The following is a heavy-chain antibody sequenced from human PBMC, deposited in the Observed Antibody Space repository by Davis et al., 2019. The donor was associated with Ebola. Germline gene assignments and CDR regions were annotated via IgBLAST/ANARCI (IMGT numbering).Heavy chain of an antibody. V-gene: IGHV4-39*07. Sequence: PSETLSLTCTVSGSSISSSSYYWGWIRQPPGRGLEWIGSIYYSGSTYYNPSLKSRVTISVDTSKNQFSLKLSSVTAADTAVYYCAREALVPAAGNWFDPWGQGILVTVSS. J-gene: IGHJ5*02. CDR2: IYYSGST. CDR3: AREALVPAAGNWFDP. CDR1: GSSISSSSYY. D-gene: IGHD2-2*01.